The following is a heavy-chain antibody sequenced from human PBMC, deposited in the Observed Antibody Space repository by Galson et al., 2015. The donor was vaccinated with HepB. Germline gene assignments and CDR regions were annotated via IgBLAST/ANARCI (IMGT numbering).Heavy chain of an antibody. CDR3: ARDGIPPYYYDSSGYFDY. D-gene: IGHD3-22*01. CDR1: GDSVSSNSAA. CDR2: TYYRSKWYN. V-gene: IGHV6-1*01. Sequence: CAISGDSVSSNSAAWNWIRQSPSRGLEWLGRTYYRSKWYNDYAVSVKSRITINPDTSKNQFSLQLNSVTPEDTAVYYCARDGIPPYYYDSSGYFDYWGQGTLVTVPS. J-gene: IGHJ4*02.